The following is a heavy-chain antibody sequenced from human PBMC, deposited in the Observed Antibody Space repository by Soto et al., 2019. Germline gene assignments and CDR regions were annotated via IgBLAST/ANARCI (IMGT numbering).Heavy chain of an antibody. Sequence: LRRSCAASGFTFSSYSMNWVRQAPGKGLEWVSSISSSSSYIYYADSVKGRFTISRDNAKNSLYLQMNSLRAEDTAVYYCARDQNYYDSSGYPDYWGQGTLVTVSS. CDR3: ARDQNYYDSSGYPDY. V-gene: IGHV3-21*01. J-gene: IGHJ4*02. D-gene: IGHD3-22*01. CDR2: ISSSSSYI. CDR1: GFTFSSYS.